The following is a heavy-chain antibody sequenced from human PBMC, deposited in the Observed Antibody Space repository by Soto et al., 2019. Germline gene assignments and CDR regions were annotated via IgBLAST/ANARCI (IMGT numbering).Heavy chain of an antibody. CDR2: INDAGAT. J-gene: IGHJ6*04. CDR1: GGTFGGYH. V-gene: IGHV4-34*01. CDR3: GRGGVVRGIMFVEGTRYNMDV. D-gene: IGHD3-10*01. Sequence: QARLEERGAGLLKPSETLSLNCDVYGGTFGGYHWSWIRRPPGKGLEWIGDINDAGATAYNPSRKGRVSISADMSRDQFSLRLTAGTAADGAVYYCGRGGVVRGIMFVEGTRYNMDVWGKGAAVTVSS.